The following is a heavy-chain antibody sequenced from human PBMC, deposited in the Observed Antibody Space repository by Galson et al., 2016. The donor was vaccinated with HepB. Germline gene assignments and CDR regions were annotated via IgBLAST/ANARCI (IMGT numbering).Heavy chain of an antibody. CDR3: AISAGLYFDF. D-gene: IGHD6-25*01. CDR1: GGATNHYY. Sequence: ETLSLTCSVFGGATNHYYWSWIRQPPGKGLECIGYIYHNGRTNYNPSLKSRVTISVDISKNQLSLQLRTVTAADTAVYYCAISAGLYFDFWGQGTLVTVAS. V-gene: IGHV4-59*03. CDR2: IYHNGRT. J-gene: IGHJ4*02.